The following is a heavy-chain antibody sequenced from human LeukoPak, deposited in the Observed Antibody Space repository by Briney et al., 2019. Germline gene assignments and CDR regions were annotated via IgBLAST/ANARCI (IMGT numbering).Heavy chain of an antibody. V-gene: IGHV4-34*01. CDR3: ARGLLGRKALVQ. D-gene: IGHD1-1*01. CDR1: GGSFSGYY. Sequence: SETLSLTCAMYGGSFSGYYWNWIRQVPGKGLEWIGEINQSGSTNYNPSLKSRTTISIDTSKKQFSVQLSSVTAADTAIYYCARGLLGRKALVQWGPGTLVTVSS. CDR2: INQSGST. J-gene: IGHJ1*01.